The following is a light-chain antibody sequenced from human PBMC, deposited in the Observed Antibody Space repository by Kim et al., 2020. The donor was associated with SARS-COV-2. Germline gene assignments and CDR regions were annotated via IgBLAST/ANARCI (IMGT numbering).Light chain of an antibody. J-gene: IGLJ3*02. V-gene: IGLV2-14*03. Sequence: QSALTQPASVSGSPGQSITISCTGTSSDVGGYNYVSWYQQHPDKAPKLIIYDVAYRPSGVSDRFSGSKSGNTASLTISGLQAEDEARYYCNSLTSAKTVLFGGGTQLTVL. CDR1: SSDVGGYNY. CDR3: NSLTSAKTVL. CDR2: DVA.